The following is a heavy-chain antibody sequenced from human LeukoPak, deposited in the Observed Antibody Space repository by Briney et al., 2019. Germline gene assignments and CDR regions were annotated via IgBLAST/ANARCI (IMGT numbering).Heavy chain of an antibody. CDR1: GGSFSGYY. CDR2: INHSGST. J-gene: IGHJ5*02. D-gene: IGHD6-13*01. V-gene: IGHV4-34*01. CDR3: AREAKRVAAAGTRWCDP. Sequence: SETLSLTCAVYGGSFSGYYWSWIRQPPGKGLEWIGEINHSGSTNYNPSLKSRVTISVDTSKNQFSLKLSSVTAADTAVYYCAREAKRVAAAGTRWCDPWGQGTLVTVSS.